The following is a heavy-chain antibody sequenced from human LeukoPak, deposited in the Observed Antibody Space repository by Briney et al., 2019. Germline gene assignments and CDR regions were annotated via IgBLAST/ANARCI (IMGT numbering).Heavy chain of an antibody. CDR2: IIPILGIA. V-gene: IGHV1-69*04. Sequence: SVKVSCKASGGTFSSYAISWVRQAPGQGLEWMGRIIPILGIANYAQKFQGRVTMTRNTSISTAYMELSSLRSDDTAVYYCARDSSGYYAFDDWGQGTLVTVSS. D-gene: IGHD3-22*01. CDR3: ARDSSGYYAFDD. CDR1: GGTFSSYA. J-gene: IGHJ4*02.